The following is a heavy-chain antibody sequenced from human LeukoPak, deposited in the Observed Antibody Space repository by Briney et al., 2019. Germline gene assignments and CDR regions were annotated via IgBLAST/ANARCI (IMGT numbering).Heavy chain of an antibody. J-gene: IGHJ3*02. CDR3: AREIPAGGAFDI. V-gene: IGHV4-34*01. Sequence: SETLSLTCAVYGGSFSGYYWSWIRQPPGKGLEWIGEINHSGSTNYNPSLKSRVTISVDTSKNQFSLKLSSVTAADTAVYYCAREIPAGGAFDIWGQGTMVTVSS. CDR2: INHSGST. CDR1: GGSFSGYY. D-gene: IGHD3-10*01.